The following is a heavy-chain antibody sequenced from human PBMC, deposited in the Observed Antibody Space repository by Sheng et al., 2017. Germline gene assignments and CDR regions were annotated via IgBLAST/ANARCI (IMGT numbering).Heavy chain of an antibody. Sequence: QVQLVQSGAEVKKPGASVKVSCKASGYTFTSYGISWVRQAPGQGLEWMGWISAYNGNTNYAQKLQGRVTMTTDTSTSTAYMELRSLRSDDTAVYYCARDGPVATIWPNYYYYYGMDVWGQGTTVTVSS. V-gene: IGHV1-18*01. CDR3: ARDGPVATIWPNYYYYYGMDV. D-gene: IGHD5-12*01. CDR1: GYTFTSYG. CDR2: ISAYNGNT. J-gene: IGHJ6*02.